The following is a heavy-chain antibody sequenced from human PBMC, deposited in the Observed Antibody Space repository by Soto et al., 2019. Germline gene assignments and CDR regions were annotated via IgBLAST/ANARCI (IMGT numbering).Heavy chain of an antibody. Sequence: QVQLQESGPGLVKPSETLSLTCSVSGTSVSNYYWSWIWQPAGKGLEHIGRIYTSGSTSYNPSLKSRVTMSMDTAQTQIYLNLTAVTAADTTVYYCARGGIQLSYAFDYWGQGILVTVSS. D-gene: IGHD5-18*01. CDR3: ARGGIQLSYAFDY. CDR2: IYTSGST. V-gene: IGHV4-4*07. J-gene: IGHJ4*02. CDR1: GTSVSNYY.